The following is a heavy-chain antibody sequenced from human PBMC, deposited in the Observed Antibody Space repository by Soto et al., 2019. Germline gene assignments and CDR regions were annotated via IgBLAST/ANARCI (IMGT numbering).Heavy chain of an antibody. J-gene: IGHJ3*02. Sequence: QVQLVQSGAEVKKPGASVKVSCKASGYTFTSYAMHWVRQAPGQRLEWMGWINAGNGNTKYSQKFQGRVTITRDTSARTAHMELSSLRSEDKAVYYCARGEQKSRMSLNDAFDIWGQGTMVTVSS. D-gene: IGHD1-26*01. V-gene: IGHV1-3*01. CDR3: ARGEQKSRMSLNDAFDI. CDR2: INAGNGNT. CDR1: GYTFTSYA.